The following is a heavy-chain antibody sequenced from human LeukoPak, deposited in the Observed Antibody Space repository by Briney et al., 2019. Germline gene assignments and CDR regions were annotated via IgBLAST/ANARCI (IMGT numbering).Heavy chain of an antibody. CDR1: GFTFSSYS. J-gene: IGHJ4*02. CDR2: ISSSSSYI. D-gene: IGHD4-17*01. V-gene: IGHV3-21*01. CDR3: AGTTVTKGSCFDY. Sequence: GGSLRLSCAASGFTFSSYSMNWVRQAPGKGLEWVSSISSSSSYIYYADSVKGRFTISRDNAKNSLYLQMNSLGAEDTAVYYCAGTTVTKGSCFDYWGQGTLVTVSS.